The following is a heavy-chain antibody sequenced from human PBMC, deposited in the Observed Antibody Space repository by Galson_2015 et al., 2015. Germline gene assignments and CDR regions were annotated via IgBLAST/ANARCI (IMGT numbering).Heavy chain of an antibody. J-gene: IGHJ4*02. CDR1: GGSISSGGYY. D-gene: IGHD3-10*01. V-gene: IGHV4-31*03. CDR2: IYYSGST. CDR3: ARDGNAWFGEGDYFDY. Sequence: TLSLTCTVSGGSISSGGYYWSWIRQHPGKGLEWIGYIYYSGSTYYNPSLKSRVTISVDTSKNQFSLKLSSVTAADTAVYYCARDGNAWFGEGDYFDYWGQGTLVTVSS.